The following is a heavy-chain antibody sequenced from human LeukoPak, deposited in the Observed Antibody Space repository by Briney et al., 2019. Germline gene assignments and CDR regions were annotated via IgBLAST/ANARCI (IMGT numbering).Heavy chain of an antibody. Sequence: SETLSLTCTVSGGSISSSSDYWGWIRQPPGKGMEWIGSIYYSGSTYYNPSLKSRVTISVDTSKNQFSLKLSSVTAADTAVYYCARGDDYGDYKFDYWGQGTLVTVSS. J-gene: IGHJ4*02. CDR2: IYYSGST. D-gene: IGHD4-17*01. CDR3: ARGDDYGDYKFDY. V-gene: IGHV4-39*07. CDR1: GGSISSSSDY.